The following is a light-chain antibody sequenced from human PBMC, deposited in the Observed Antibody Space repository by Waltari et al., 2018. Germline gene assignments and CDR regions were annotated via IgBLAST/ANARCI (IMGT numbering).Light chain of an antibody. Sequence: DIQMTQSPSTLSASVGDRVTITCRGRQSLGTLLAWFQQKPGNPPKLLIYKTFNLERGFPSRFSGSGSGTEFTLTITSLQPDDFATYYCQQYSSSSMFSFGQGTKLEIK. CDR3: QQYSSSSMFS. V-gene: IGKV1-5*03. CDR1: QSLGTL. J-gene: IGKJ2*03. CDR2: KTF.